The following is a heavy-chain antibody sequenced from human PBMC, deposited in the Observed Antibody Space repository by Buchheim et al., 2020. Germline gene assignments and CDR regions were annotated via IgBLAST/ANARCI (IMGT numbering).Heavy chain of an antibody. CDR1: GGSFSGYY. D-gene: IGHD6-19*01. V-gene: IGHV4-34*01. Sequence: QVQLQQWGAGLLKSSETLSLTCAVYGGSFSGYYWSWIRQPPGKGLEWIGEINHSGSTNYNPSLKSRVTISVDTSKNQFSLKLSSVTAADTAVYYCARAPQIGSGWYGIRGGSDYWGQGTL. CDR2: INHSGST. J-gene: IGHJ4*02. CDR3: ARAPQIGSGWYGIRGGSDY.